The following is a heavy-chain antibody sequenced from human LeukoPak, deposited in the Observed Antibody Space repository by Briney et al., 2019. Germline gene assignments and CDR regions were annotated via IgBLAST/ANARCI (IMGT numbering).Heavy chain of an antibody. CDR2: ISGSGGST. D-gene: IGHD3-22*01. Sequence: GRSLRLSCAASGFTFSSYAISWVRQAPGKWLEWVSAISGSGGSTYYADSVKGRFTISRDNSKNTLYLQMNSLRAEDTAVYYCAKGGITMIVVVIQYYFDYWGQGTLVTVSS. J-gene: IGHJ4*02. CDR1: GFTFSSYA. V-gene: IGHV3-23*01. CDR3: AKGGITMIVVVIQYYFDY.